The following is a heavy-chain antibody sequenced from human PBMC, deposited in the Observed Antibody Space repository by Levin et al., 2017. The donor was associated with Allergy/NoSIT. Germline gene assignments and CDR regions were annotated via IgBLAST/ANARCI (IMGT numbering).Heavy chain of an antibody. D-gene: IGHD2-15*01. V-gene: IGHV4-38-2*02. CDR3: ARDSSCSGGSCYSLAPDAFDI. Sequence: PSETLSLTCAVSGYSISSGYYWGWIRQPPGKGLEWIGSIYHSGSTYYNPSLKSRVTISVDTSKNQFSLKLSSVTAADTAVYYCARDSSCSGGSCYSLAPDAFDIWGQGTMVTVSS. CDR2: IYHSGST. J-gene: IGHJ3*02. CDR1: GYSISSGYY.